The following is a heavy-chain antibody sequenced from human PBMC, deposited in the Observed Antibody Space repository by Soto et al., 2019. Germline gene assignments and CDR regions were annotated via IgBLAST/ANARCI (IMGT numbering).Heavy chain of an antibody. CDR3: ARASFRSRYRSSWYDFDY. Sequence: GASVKVSCKASGYTFTSYGISWVRQAPGQGLEWMGWISAYNGNTNYAQKLQGRVTMTTDTSTSTAYMELRSLRSDDTAVYYCARASFRSRYRSSWYDFDYWGQGTLVTVSS. J-gene: IGHJ4*02. D-gene: IGHD6-13*01. CDR1: GYTFTSYG. CDR2: ISAYNGNT. V-gene: IGHV1-18*04.